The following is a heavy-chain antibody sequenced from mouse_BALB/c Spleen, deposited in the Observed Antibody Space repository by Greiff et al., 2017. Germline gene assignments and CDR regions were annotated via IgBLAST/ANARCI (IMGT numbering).Heavy chain of an antibody. D-gene: IGHD1-1*01. J-gene: IGHJ4*01. V-gene: IGHV14-4*02. CDR2: IDPENGGT. Sequence: VQLQQSGAELVRSGASVKLSCTASGFTFNDYYMHWVKQRPEQGLEWIGWIDPENGGTEYAPKFQGKATMTADTSSNTAYLQLSSLTSEDTAVYDCNDGSSAHYAMDYWGQGTSVTVSA. CDR3: NDGSSAHYAMDY. CDR1: GFTFNDYY.